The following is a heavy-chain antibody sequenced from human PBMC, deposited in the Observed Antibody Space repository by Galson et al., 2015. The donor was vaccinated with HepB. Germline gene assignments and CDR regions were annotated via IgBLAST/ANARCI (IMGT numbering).Heavy chain of an antibody. CDR2: IYWDDDK. CDR1: GFSLSTSGVG. V-gene: IGHV2-5*02. D-gene: IGHD5-18*01. CDR3: AHRGRGYSYGNAGGGYYYYYMDV. J-gene: IGHJ6*03. Sequence: PALVKPTQTLTLTCTFSGFSLSTSGVGVGWIRQPPGKALEWLALIYWDDDKRYSPSLKSRLTITKDTSKNQVVLTMTNMDPVDTATYYCAHRGRGYSYGNAGGGYYYYYMDVWGKGTTVTVSS.